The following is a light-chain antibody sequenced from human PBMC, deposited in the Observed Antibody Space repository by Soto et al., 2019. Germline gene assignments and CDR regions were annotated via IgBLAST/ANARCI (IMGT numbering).Light chain of an antibody. J-gene: IGKJ1*01. CDR2: ATS. CDR1: QPVGSAY. CDR3: HQYGDSPWT. V-gene: IGKV3-20*01. Sequence: EIVLTQSPGTLSLSPGDRATLSCRASQPVGSAYLAWYRQTLGQAPRPLIYATSSRATGISDRFSGSGSGTEFTLTISRLEPEDFATYYCHQYGDSPWTFGQGTKVDIK.